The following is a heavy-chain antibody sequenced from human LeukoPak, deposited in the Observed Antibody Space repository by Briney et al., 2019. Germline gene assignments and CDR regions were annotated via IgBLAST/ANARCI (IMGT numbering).Heavy chain of an antibody. D-gene: IGHD3-22*01. J-gene: IGHJ4*02. Sequence: SETLSHTCAVYGGSLSGYYWSWIRQPPGKGLEWIGEINHSGSTNYNPSLKSRVTISVDTSKNQFSLKLSSVTAADTAVYYCARAPYYYDSSPPTLGWGQGTLVTVSS. V-gene: IGHV4-34*01. CDR2: INHSGST. CDR1: GGSLSGYY. CDR3: ARAPYYYDSSPPTLG.